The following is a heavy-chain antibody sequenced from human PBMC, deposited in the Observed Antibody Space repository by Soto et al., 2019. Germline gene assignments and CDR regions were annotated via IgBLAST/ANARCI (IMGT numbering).Heavy chain of an antibody. J-gene: IGHJ5*02. V-gene: IGHV4-59*01. CDR1: GGSISSYY. D-gene: IGHD6-13*01. CDR3: ARRRSIAAAGLNNWFDP. CDR2: IYYSGST. Sequence: SETLSLTCTVSGGSISSYYWSWIRQPPGKGLERIGYIYYSGSTNYNPSLKSRVTISVDTSKNQFSLKLSSVTAADTAVYYCARRRSIAAAGLNNWFDPWGQGTLVTVS.